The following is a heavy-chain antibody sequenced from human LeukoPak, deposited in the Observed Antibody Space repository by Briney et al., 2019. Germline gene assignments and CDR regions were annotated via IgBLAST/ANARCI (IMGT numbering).Heavy chain of an antibody. CDR1: RGSISSYY. CDR2: IYYSGST. CDR3: ARDVYCGGDCSYFDY. J-gene: IGHJ4*02. V-gene: IGHV4-59*01. Sequence: PSETLSLTCTVSRGSISSYYWSWIRQPPGKGLEWIGYIYYSGSTNYNPSLKSRLTISVDTSKNQFSLKLSSVAAADTAVYYCARDVYCGGDCSYFDYWGQGTLVTVSS. D-gene: IGHD2-21*02.